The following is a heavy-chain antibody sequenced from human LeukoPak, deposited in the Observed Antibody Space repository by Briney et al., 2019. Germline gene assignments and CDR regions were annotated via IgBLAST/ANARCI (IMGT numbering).Heavy chain of an antibody. Sequence: SVKVSCKASGYTFTSYYMYWVRQAPGQGLEWMGIINPSGGSTSYAQKFQGRVTMTRDTSTSTVYMELSSLRSEDTAVYYWRGTVTTLGAFDIWGQGTMVTVSS. V-gene: IGHV1-46*01. CDR1: GYTFTSYY. CDR2: INPSGGST. J-gene: IGHJ3*02. D-gene: IGHD4-17*01. CDR3: RGTVTTLGAFDI.